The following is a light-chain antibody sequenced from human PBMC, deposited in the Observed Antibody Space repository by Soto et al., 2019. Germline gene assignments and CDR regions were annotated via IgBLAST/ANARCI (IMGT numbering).Light chain of an antibody. CDR1: STNIGSNY. CDR3: AAWDDSLSGVV. J-gene: IGLJ2*01. V-gene: IGLV1-47*02. CDR2: SNN. Sequence: QSVLTQPPSASGTPGQRVTISCSGSSTNIGSNYVYWYQQLPGTAPKHLIYSNNQRPSGVPYRFSGCKSCTSASLAISGLRSEDEADYYCAAWDDSLSGVVFGGGTKVTVL.